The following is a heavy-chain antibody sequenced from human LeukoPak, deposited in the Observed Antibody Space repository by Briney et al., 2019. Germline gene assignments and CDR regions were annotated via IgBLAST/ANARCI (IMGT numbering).Heavy chain of an antibody. CDR2: INHSGST. CDR1: GGSFSGYY. J-gene: IGHJ4*02. D-gene: IGHD3-22*01. Sequence: SETLSLTCAVYGGSFSGYYWSWIRQPPGKGLEWMGEINHSGSTNYNPSLKSRVTISVDTSKNQFSLKLSSVTAADTAVYHCAATYYYDSSGYLFDYWGQGTLVTVSS. CDR3: AATYYYDSSGYLFDY. V-gene: IGHV4-34*01.